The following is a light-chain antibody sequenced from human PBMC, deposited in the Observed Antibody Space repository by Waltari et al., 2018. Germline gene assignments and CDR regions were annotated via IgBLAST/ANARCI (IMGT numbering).Light chain of an antibody. CDR1: SGHSSYA. V-gene: IGLV4-69*02. J-gene: IGLJ7*01. CDR3: QTWGTGIGV. Sequence: QLVLTQSPSASASLGASVKLTCTLSSGHSSYAIAWHQQQPEKGTRYLMKVNSDGSHTKGDGIPDRFSGSSSGAERYLTISSLQSEDEADYYCQTWGTGIGVFGGGTQLTVL. CDR2: VNSDGSH.